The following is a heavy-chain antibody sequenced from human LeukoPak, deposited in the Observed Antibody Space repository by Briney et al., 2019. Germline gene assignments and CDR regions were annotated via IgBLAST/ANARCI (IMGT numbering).Heavy chain of an antibody. CDR1: GFTFSSYA. CDR2: ISYDGSNK. V-gene: IGHV3-30*04. Sequence: PGGSLRLSCAASGFTFSSYAMHWVRQAPGKGLEWVAVISYDGSNKYCADSVKGRFTISRDNSKNTLYLQMSSLRAEDTAVYYCARDPSSGWYGGWGQGTLVTVSS. CDR3: ARDPSSGWYGG. J-gene: IGHJ4*02. D-gene: IGHD6-19*01.